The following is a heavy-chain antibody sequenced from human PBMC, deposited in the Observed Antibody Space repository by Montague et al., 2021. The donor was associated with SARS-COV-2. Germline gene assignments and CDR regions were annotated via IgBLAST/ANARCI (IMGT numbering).Heavy chain of an antibody. Sequence: SETLSLTCSVSGGSISSYYWSWIRQSPGKGLERIGYIFHSGITDYNPSLKSRVTISVDMSKNQFSLQLNSVTAADSAVYYCARTEYNWNDWFDPWGQGTLVTVS. CDR3: ARTEYNWNDWFDP. CDR2: IFHSGIT. V-gene: IGHV4-59*13. J-gene: IGHJ5*02. CDR1: GGSISSYY. D-gene: IGHD1-20*01.